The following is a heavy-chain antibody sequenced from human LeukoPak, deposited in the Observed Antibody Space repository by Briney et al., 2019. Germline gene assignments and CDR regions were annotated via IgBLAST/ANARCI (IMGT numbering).Heavy chain of an antibody. CDR1: GYTLTELS. J-gene: IGHJ5*02. V-gene: IGHV1-24*01. CDR2: FDPEDGET. D-gene: IGHD3-10*01. CDR3: ATATMVRGVIISNWFDP. Sequence: ASVKVSCKVSGYTLTELSMHWVRQAPGKGLEWMGGFDPEDGETIYAQKFQGRVTMTEDTSTDTAYVELSSLRSEDTAVYYCATATMVRGVIISNWFDPWGQGTLVTVSS.